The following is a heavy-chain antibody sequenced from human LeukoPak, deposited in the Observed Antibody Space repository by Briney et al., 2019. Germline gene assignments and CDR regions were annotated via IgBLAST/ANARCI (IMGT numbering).Heavy chain of an antibody. CDR2: ISYDGSNK. J-gene: IGHJ4*02. CDR1: GFTFSSYA. Sequence: PGGSLRLSCAASGFTFSSYAMSWVRQAPGKGLEWVAVISYDGSNKYYADSVKGRFTISRDNSKNTLYLQMNSLRAEDTAVYYCAKEAWGYYDSSGYPQDWGQGTLVTVSS. V-gene: IGHV3-30*18. D-gene: IGHD3-22*01. CDR3: AKEAWGYYDSSGYPQD.